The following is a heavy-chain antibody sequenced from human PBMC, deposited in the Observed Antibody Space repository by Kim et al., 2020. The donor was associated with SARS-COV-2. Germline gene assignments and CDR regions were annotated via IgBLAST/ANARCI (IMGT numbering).Heavy chain of an antibody. J-gene: IGHJ6*02. CDR1: GDSVSSNSAA. Sequence: SQTLSLTCAISGDSVSSNSAAWNWIRQSPSRGLVWLVCTYYMSKWYNDFALSVNSRITINPDTSKNQFSLQLNSVTPDVTAVYYCARETIHYYGSGSLHYYYYYGMDVWGQGTTVTVSS. CDR2: TYYMSKWYN. CDR3: ARETIHYYGSGSLHYYYYYGMDV. V-gene: IGHV6-1*01. D-gene: IGHD3-10*01.